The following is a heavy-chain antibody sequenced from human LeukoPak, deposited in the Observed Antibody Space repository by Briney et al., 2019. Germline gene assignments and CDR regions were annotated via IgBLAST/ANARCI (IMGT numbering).Heavy chain of an antibody. V-gene: IGHV3-23*01. CDR3: AKDRSSRYDFWSGSFSHYYYYMDV. CDR2: ISGGSA. D-gene: IGHD3-3*01. CDR1: GFTFSSYA. Sequence: GGSLRLSCAAYGFTFSSYAMSWVRQAPGKGLEWVSAISGGSADYADSVKGRFSISIDNSKNTLYLQMNSLRAEDTAVYYCAKDRSSRYDFWSGSFSHYYYYMDVWGKGTTVTVSS. J-gene: IGHJ6*03.